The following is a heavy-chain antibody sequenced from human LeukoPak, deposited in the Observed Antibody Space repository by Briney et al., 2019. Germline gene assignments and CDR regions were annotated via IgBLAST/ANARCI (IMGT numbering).Heavy chain of an antibody. V-gene: IGHV3-23*01. J-gene: IGHJ4*02. CDR1: GFTFSSYA. CDR3: ANLLQKHFDY. D-gene: IGHD4-11*01. CDR2: ISGSGGST. Sequence: GGSLRLSCAASGFTFSSYAMSWVRQAPGKGLEWVSAISGSGGSTYYADSVKGRFTISRDNSKNTLYLQMNGLRAEDTAVYYCANLLQKHFDYWGQGTLVTVSS.